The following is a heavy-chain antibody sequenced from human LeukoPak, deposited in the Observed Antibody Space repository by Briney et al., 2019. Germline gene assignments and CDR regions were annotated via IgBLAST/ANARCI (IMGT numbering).Heavy chain of an antibody. Sequence: GGSLRLSCAASGFTFSSYGMHWVRQAPGKGLEWVAVISYDGSNKYYADSVKGRFTISRDNSKNTLYLQMNSLRAEGTAVYYCAKDSLVGPLDYWGQGTLVTVSS. J-gene: IGHJ4*02. CDR3: AKDSLVGPLDY. V-gene: IGHV3-30*18. CDR2: ISYDGSNK. CDR1: GFTFSSYG. D-gene: IGHD1-26*01.